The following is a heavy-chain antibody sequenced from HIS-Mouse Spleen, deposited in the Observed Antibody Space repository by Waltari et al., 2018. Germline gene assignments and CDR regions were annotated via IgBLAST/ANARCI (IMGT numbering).Heavy chain of an antibody. Sequence: EVQLVESGGGLVKPGGALRLSCADCGPTFRNAWRRGARQAPGMGLRWVGRITSETDGGTTGYAAPLKGRFTISKDDSKNTLYLQMISLKTEDTAVYYCTTVGRSSSFDCWGQGTLVTVSS. CDR2: ITSETDGGTT. D-gene: IGHD6-6*01. CDR1: GPTFRNAW. J-gene: IGHJ4*02. CDR3: TTVGRSSSFDC. V-gene: IGHV3-15*01.